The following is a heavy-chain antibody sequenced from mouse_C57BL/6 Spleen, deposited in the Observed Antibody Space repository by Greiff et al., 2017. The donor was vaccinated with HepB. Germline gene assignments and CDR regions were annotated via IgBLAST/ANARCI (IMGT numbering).Heavy chain of an antibody. CDR1: GYTFTSYW. CDR3: ARKNYGNSYWYFDV. D-gene: IGHD2-1*01. V-gene: IGHV1-64*01. J-gene: IGHJ1*03. Sequence: QVQLQQPGAELVKPGASVKLSCKASGYTFTSYWMHWVKQRPGQGLEWIGMIHPNSGSTNYNEKFKSKATLTVDKSSSTAYMQLSSLTSEDSAVYYCARKNYGNSYWYFDVWGTGTTVTVSS. CDR2: IHPNSGST.